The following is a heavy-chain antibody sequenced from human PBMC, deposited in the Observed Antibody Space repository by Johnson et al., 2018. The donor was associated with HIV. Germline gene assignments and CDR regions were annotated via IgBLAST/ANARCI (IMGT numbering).Heavy chain of an antibody. Sequence: VQLVESGGGLVQPGRSLRLSCAASGFTFDDYAMHWVRQATGKGLEWVSAIGTAGDTYYPGSVKGRFTISRDNARNSLYLQMNSLRAEDTAVYYCAKGWGGFYSWGQGTKGTVSS. D-gene: IGHD3-16*01. CDR3: AKGWGGFYS. CDR1: GFTFDDYA. CDR2: IGTAGDT. V-gene: IGHV3-13*01. J-gene: IGHJ3*02.